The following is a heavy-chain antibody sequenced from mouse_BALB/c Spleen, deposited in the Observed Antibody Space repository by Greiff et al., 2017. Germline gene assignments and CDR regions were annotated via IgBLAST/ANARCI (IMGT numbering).Heavy chain of an antibody. CDR3: ARAGYYAMDY. J-gene: IGHJ4*01. CDR1: GFTFSSFG. CDR2: ISSGSSTI. Sequence: DVHLVESGGGLVQPGGSRTLSCAASGFTFSSFGMHWVRQAPEKGLEWVAYISSGSSTIYYAATVKGRFTISRDNPKNTLFLHMTSLRSEDTAMYYCARAGYYAMDYWGQGTSVTVSS. V-gene: IGHV5-17*02.